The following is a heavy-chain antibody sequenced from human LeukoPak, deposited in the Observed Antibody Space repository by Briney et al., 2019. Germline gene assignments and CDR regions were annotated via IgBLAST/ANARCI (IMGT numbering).Heavy chain of an antibody. V-gene: IGHV4-59*08. D-gene: IGHD2-15*01. J-gene: IGHJ6*02. CDR2: IYYSGST. CDR1: GGSISSYY. Sequence: SETLSLTCTVSGGSISSYYWSWIRQPPGKGLEWIGYIYYSGSTNYNPSLKSRVTISVDTSKNQFSLKLSSVTAADTAVYYCAXXXXXXXXXXXCFQHGMDVWGQGTTVTVSS. CDR3: AXXXXXXXXXXXCFQHGMDV.